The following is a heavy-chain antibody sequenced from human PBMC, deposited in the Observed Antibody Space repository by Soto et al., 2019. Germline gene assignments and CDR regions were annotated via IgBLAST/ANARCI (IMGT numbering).Heavy chain of an antibody. D-gene: IGHD2-15*01. CDR2: VASGHSLT. J-gene: IGHJ3*02. Sequence: PWGSLRLSCAASGFTFTTYSIAFFRQAPCKWLEWISYVASGHSLTLYADSVKGRFTISRDNAKNSVYLQMSGLRDDDTAVYYCVRDKPDGVDSFDIWGQGTMVTVSS. CDR1: GFTFTTYS. CDR3: VRDKPDGVDSFDI. V-gene: IGHV3-48*02.